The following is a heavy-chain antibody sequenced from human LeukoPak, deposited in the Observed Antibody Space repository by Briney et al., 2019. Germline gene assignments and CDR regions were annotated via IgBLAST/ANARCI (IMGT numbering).Heavy chain of an antibody. D-gene: IGHD1-26*01. CDR1: GFTFSSYA. CDR3: AKSQGGSYYASFGY. V-gene: IGHV3-23*01. CDR2: ISGSGGST. J-gene: IGHJ4*02. Sequence: PGGSLRLSCAASGFTFSSYAMSWVHQAPGKGLEWVSAISGSGGSTYYADSVKGRFTISRDNSKNTLYLQMNSLRAEDTAVYYCAKSQGGSYYASFGYWGQGTLVTVSS.